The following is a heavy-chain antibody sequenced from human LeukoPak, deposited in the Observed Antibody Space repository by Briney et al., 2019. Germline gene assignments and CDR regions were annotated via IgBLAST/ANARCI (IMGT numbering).Heavy chain of an antibody. CDR2: ISSSSSYI. CDR3: ARDRGIVGATSFDY. CDR1: GFTFSSYC. Sequence: GRSLRLSCAASGFTFSSYCMNWVRQAPGKGLEWVSSISSSSSYIYYADSVKGRFTISRDNAKNSLYLQMNSLRAEDTAVYYCARDRGIVGATSFDYWGQGTLVTVSS. J-gene: IGHJ4*02. V-gene: IGHV3-21*01. D-gene: IGHD1-26*01.